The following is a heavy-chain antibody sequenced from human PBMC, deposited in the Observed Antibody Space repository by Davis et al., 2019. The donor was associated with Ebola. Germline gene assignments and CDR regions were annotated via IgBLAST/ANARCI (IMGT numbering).Heavy chain of an antibody. CDR1: GFTFSSYS. CDR2: IWYDGSNK. V-gene: IGHV3-33*08. J-gene: IGHJ5*02. D-gene: IGHD3-10*01. Sequence: GESLKISCAASGFTFSSYSMNCVRQAPGKGLEWVAVIWYDGSNKYYADSVKGRFTISRDNAKNSLYLQMNSLRAEDTAVYYCASSPGVQGVIRFDPWGQGTLVTVSS. CDR3: ASSPGVQGVIRFDP.